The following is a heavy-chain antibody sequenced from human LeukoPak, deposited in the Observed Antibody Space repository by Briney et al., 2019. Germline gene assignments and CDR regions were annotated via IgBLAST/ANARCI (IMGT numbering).Heavy chain of an antibody. CDR2: IYYSGST. Sequence: PSETLSLTCTVSGGSISSYYWSWIRQPPGKGLEWNGYIYYSGSTNYNPSLKSRVTISVDTSKNQFSLKLSSVTAADTAVYYCARRVDYYYYYYMDVWGRGTTVTVSS. V-gene: IGHV4-59*01. CDR1: GGSISSYY. J-gene: IGHJ6*03. CDR3: ARRVDYYYYYYMDV.